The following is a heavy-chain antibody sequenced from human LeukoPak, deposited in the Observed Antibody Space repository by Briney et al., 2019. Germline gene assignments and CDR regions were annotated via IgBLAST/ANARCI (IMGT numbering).Heavy chain of an antibody. CDR1: EYTFTSHY. Sequence: ASVKVSCKASEYTFTSHYIHWVRQAPGQGLEWMGIVNPSGGSTTYAQKFQGRVTMTRDTSTSTVYMGLSSLKSEDTAVYYCARVLNSSGYSDYWGQGTLVTVSS. CDR2: VNPSGGST. CDR3: ARVLNSSGYSDY. D-gene: IGHD3-22*01. V-gene: IGHV1-46*01. J-gene: IGHJ4*02.